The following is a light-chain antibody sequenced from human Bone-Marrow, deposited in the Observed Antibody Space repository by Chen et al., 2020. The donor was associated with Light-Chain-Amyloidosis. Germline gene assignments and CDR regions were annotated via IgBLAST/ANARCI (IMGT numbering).Light chain of an antibody. CDR3: QSADSSGTYEVI. CDR2: RDT. J-gene: IGLJ2*01. CDR1: DLPTKY. Sequence: SYELTQPPSVSVSPGQTARITCSGDDLPTKYAYWYQQKPGQAPGLVIHRDTERPSGISERFSGARSGTTATLTISGVQAEDEADYPCQSADSSGTYEVIFGGGTKLTVL. V-gene: IGLV3-25*03.